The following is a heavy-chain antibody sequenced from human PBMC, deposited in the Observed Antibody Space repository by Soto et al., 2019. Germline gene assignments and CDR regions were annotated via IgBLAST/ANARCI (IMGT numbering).Heavy chain of an antibody. D-gene: IGHD1-26*01. CDR3: AKGLGATPFDY. CDR2: ISGSGGST. CDR1: GFTFSSYA. J-gene: IGHJ4*02. Sequence: GESLKISCAASGFTFSSYAMSWVRQAPGKGLEWVSAISGSGGSTYYADSVKGRFTISRDNSKNTLYLQMNSLRAEDTAVYYCAKGLGATPFDYWGQGTLVTVSS. V-gene: IGHV3-23*01.